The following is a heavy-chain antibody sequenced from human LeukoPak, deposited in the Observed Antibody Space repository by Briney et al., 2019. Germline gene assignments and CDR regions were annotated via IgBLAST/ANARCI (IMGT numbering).Heavy chain of an antibody. CDR1: GFTFSTYT. CDR2: ISSNGGST. Sequence: GGSLRLSCSASGFTFSTYTMHWVRQAPGKGLEYVSAISSNGGSTYHADSVKGRFTISRDNSKNTLYLQISSLRAEDTAVYYCVNQISGWVYWGQGTLVTVSS. V-gene: IGHV3-64D*06. D-gene: IGHD6-19*01. CDR3: VNQISGWVY. J-gene: IGHJ4*02.